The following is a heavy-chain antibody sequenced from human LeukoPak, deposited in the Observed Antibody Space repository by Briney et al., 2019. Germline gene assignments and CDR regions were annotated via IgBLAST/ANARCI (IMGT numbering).Heavy chain of an antibody. Sequence: GGSLRLSCAASGLTVSSNYMSWVRQAPGKGLDWVSVIYSGGSTYYADSVKGRFTISRDNSKNTLYLQMNSLRAEDTAVYYCARIPIVVITSGGYWGQGTLVTVSS. V-gene: IGHV3-53*01. CDR3: ARIPIVVITSGGY. CDR1: GLTVSSNY. CDR2: IYSGGST. J-gene: IGHJ4*02. D-gene: IGHD3-22*01.